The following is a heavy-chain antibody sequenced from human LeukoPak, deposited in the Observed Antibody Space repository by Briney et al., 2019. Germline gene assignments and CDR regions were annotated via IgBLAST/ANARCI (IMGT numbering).Heavy chain of an antibody. D-gene: IGHD2/OR15-2a*01. V-gene: IGHV3-9*01. CDR2: ISWNSGSI. Sequence: GGSLRLSCAASGFTFSSYAMSWVRQAPGKGLEWVSGISWNSGSIGYADSVKGRFTISRDNAKNSLYLQMNSLRAEDTALYYCAKGHRPLTYSLVIDYWGQGTLVTVSS. CDR3: AKGHRPLTYSLVIDY. J-gene: IGHJ4*02. CDR1: GFTFSSYA.